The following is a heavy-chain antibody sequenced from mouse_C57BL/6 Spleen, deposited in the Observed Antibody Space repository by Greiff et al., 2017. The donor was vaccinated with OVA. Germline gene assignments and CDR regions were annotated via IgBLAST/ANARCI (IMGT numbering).Heavy chain of an antibody. CDR2: INPGSGGT. CDR1: GYAFTNYL. Sequence: QVQLQQSGAELVRPGTSVKVSCKASGYAFTNYLIEWVKQRPGQGLEWIGVINPGSGGTNYNEKFKGKGTLTADKSSSTAYMQLISLTSEDAAVYFCARERQDYDAIDDWGQGTTLTVSS. CDR3: ARERQDYDAIDD. J-gene: IGHJ2*01. V-gene: IGHV1-54*01. D-gene: IGHD2-4*01.